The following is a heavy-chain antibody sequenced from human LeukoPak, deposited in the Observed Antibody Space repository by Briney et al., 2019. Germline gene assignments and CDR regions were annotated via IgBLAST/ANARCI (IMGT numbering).Heavy chain of an antibody. D-gene: IGHD5-18*01. J-gene: IGHJ4*02. CDR1: GFTSSSYA. CDR2: ISGSGGST. V-gene: IGHV3-23*01. Sequence: GGSLRLSCAASGFTSSSYAMSWVRQAPGKGLEWVSAISGSGGSTYYADSVKGRFTISRDNSKNTLYLQMNSLRAEDTAVYYCAKDSGYSYGQPPHFDYWGQGTLVTVSS. CDR3: AKDSGYSYGQPPHFDY.